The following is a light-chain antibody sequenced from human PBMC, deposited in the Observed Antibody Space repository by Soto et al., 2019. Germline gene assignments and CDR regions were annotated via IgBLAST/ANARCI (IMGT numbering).Light chain of an antibody. V-gene: IGLV1-47*01. CDR1: TSNLGSNF. CDR3: AAWDDSLRGVV. J-gene: IGLJ3*02. Sequence: QSVLTQPHSASGTPGQRVTIACSGSTSNLGSNFVYWYQQHPGAAPKLLISRNDQRPSGVPDRFSGSKSGTSASLAISGLRSEDEADYHCAAWDDSLRGVVFGGGTKVTVL. CDR2: RND.